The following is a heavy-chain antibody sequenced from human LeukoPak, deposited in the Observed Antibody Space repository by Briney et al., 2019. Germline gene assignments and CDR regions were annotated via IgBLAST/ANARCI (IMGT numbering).Heavy chain of an antibody. CDR3: AGRVGDSAFDI. CDR1: GGSFSGYH. D-gene: IGHD1-26*01. Sequence: SETLSLTCVVYGGSFSGYHWSWIRQPPGKGLEWMGEINHSGSTNYNPSLKSRVTISVDTSKNQFSLNLTSVTAADTAVYYCAGRVGDSAFDIWGPGTMVTVSS. J-gene: IGHJ3*02. CDR2: INHSGST. V-gene: IGHV4-34*01.